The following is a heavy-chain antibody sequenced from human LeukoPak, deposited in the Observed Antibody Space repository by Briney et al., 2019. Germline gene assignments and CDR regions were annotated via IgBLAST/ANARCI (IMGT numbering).Heavy chain of an antibody. CDR1: GFTFSSYS. D-gene: IGHD2/OR15-2a*01. CDR3: ARGAGIALSPFGF. CDR2: ISSSSSYI. Sequence: GGSLRLSCAASGFTFSSYSMNWVRQAPGKGLEWVSSISSSSSYIYYADSVKGRFTISRDNAKNSLYLQMNSLRAEDTAVYYCARGAGIALSPFGFWGQGTLVTVSS. J-gene: IGHJ1*01. V-gene: IGHV3-21*01.